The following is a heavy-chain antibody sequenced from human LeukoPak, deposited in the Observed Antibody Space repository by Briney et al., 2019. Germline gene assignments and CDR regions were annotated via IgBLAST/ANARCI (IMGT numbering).Heavy chain of an antibody. CDR3: ARDSASGSYPFDP. D-gene: IGHD1-26*01. V-gene: IGHV1-2*02. J-gene: IGHJ5*02. Sequence: GASVKVSCKASGYTFTGYYMHWVRQAPGQGLEWMGWINPNSGGTNYAQKFRGRVTMTRDTSISTAYMELSRLRSDDTAVYYCARDSASGSYPFDPWGQGTLVTVSS. CDR2: INPNSGGT. CDR1: GYTFTGYY.